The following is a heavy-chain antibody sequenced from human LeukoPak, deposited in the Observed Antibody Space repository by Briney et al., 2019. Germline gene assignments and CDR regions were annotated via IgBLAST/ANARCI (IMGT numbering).Heavy chain of an antibody. Sequence: PGGSLRLSCAASGFTFSSYAMHWVRQAPGKGLEWVAVISYDGSNKYYADSVKGRFTISRDNSKNTLYLQMNSLRAEDTAVYYCARERGSSSRIYYFDYWGQGTLVTVSS. CDR3: ARERGSSSRIYYFDY. CDR1: GFTFSSYA. CDR2: ISYDGSNK. J-gene: IGHJ4*02. V-gene: IGHV3-30-3*01. D-gene: IGHD6-13*01.